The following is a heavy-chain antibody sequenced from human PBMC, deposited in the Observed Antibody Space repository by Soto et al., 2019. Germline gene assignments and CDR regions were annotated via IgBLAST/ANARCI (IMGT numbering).Heavy chain of an antibody. D-gene: IGHD5-12*01. CDR3: PRDVGGLKAMFDY. Sequence: GGSLRLSCAASGFIFSDYGMGWVRQTPGKGLEWVSTISGDGYNTHYADSVAGRFTISRDNSKNTLYLQMNSLRAEDTAQYYCPRDVGGLKAMFDYWGQATQVTVYS. J-gene: IGHJ4*02. CDR1: GFIFSDYG. V-gene: IGHV3-23*01. CDR2: ISGDGYNT.